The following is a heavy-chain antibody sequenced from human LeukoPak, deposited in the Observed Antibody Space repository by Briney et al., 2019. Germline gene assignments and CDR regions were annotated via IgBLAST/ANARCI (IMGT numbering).Heavy chain of an antibody. Sequence: SETLSLTCTVSGGSISSSSYYWGWIRQPPGKGLEWIGRIYYSGSTYYNPSLKIRVTISVDTSKNQFSLKLSSVTAADTAVYYCARQWLVRGSAFDIWGQGTMVTVSS. CDR3: ARQWLVRGSAFDI. V-gene: IGHV4-39*01. CDR2: IYYSGST. J-gene: IGHJ3*02. D-gene: IGHD6-19*01. CDR1: GGSISSSSYY.